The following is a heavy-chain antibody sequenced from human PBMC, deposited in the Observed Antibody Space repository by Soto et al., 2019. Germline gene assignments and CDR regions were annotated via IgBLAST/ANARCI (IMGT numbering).Heavy chain of an antibody. CDR1: GGSISSSGYY. CDR2: IYYTGST. Sequence: QVQLQESGPGLVKPSQTLSLTCTVSGGSISSSGYYWSWIRQHPGKGLEWIGYIYYTGSTYYNPPLKSRVTISVDTSKNQFSLKLSSVTAADTAVYYCARVVAATHNDYWGQGTLVTVSS. V-gene: IGHV4-31*03. J-gene: IGHJ4*02. CDR3: ARVVAATHNDY. D-gene: IGHD2-15*01.